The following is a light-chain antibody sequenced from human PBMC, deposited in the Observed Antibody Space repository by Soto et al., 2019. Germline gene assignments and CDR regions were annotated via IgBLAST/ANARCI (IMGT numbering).Light chain of an antibody. CDR2: EVS. CDR1: SSDIGNYDF. Sequence: QSVLTQPASVSGSPGQSITISCTGTSSDIGNYDFVSWYQQVPGTAPKAMIYEVSSRPSGVSNRFSGSKSGNTASLTISGLQAEDEADYYCTSYAGSNNLVFGGGTKL. J-gene: IGLJ2*01. CDR3: TSYAGSNNLV. V-gene: IGLV2-14*01.